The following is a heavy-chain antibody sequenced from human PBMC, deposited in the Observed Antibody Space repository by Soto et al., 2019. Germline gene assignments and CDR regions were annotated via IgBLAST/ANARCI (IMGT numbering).Heavy chain of an antibody. D-gene: IGHD2-2*01. CDR1: GYNFTIND. CDR2: MNPDNGKT. V-gene: IGHV1-8*01. CDR3: ARPLCSSTRCGPYFFDS. Sequence: QVQLVLSGAEVKNPGASVKVSCKASGYNFTINDINWVRQAPGQGPEWMGWMNPDNGKTGFAQKFQGRITMTRNTSISTAYLELSSLRSDDTAVYFCARPLCSSTRCGPYFFDSWGQGSLVTVSS. J-gene: IGHJ4*02.